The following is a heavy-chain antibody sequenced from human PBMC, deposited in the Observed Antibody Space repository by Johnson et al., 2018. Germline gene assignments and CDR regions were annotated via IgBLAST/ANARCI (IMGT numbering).Heavy chain of an antibody. Sequence: VQLVESGGGVVQPGRSLRLSCAASEFTLRTYWMHWVRQGPGKGLVWVSRINSDVSRPNSADYVKGRFTISRDNAKNTLYLQMNSLRVEDTAGYCWVREGGTTFAFDIWGQGTMVTVSS. CDR3: VREGGTTFAFDI. J-gene: IGHJ3*02. CDR1: EFTLRTYW. D-gene: IGHD1-1*01. V-gene: IGHV3-74*01. CDR2: INSDVSRP.